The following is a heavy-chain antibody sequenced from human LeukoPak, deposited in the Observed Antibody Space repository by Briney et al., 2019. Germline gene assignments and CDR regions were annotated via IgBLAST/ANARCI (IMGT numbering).Heavy chain of an antibody. CDR1: GFTFSSYA. CDR2: ISYDGSNK. J-gene: IGHJ4*02. CDR3: ARDRITIFGVVILRSGGFDY. D-gene: IGHD3-3*01. Sequence: GGSLRLSCAASGFTFSSYAMHWVRQAPGKGLEWVAVISYDGSNKYYADSVKGRLTISRDNSKNTLYLQMNSLRAEDTAVYYCARDRITIFGVVILRSGGFDYWGQGTLVTVSS. V-gene: IGHV3-30*01.